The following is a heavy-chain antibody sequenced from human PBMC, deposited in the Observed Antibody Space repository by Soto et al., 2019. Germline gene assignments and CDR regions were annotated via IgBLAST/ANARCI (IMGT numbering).Heavy chain of an antibody. D-gene: IGHD3-22*01. J-gene: IGHJ4*02. V-gene: IGHV4-39*01. CDR2: IYYSGST. CDR3: ARHARANPSPHYYDSSGLDY. CDR1: GGSISSSSYY. Sequence: SETLSLTCTVSGGSISSSSYYWGWIRQPPGKGLEWIGSIYYSGSTYYNPSLKSRVTISVDTSKNQFSLKLSSVTAADTAVYYCARHARANPSPHYYDSSGLDYWGQGTLVTVSS.